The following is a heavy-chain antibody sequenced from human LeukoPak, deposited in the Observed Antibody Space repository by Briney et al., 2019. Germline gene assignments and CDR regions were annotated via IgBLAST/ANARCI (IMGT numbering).Heavy chain of an antibody. V-gene: IGHV3-53*05. J-gene: IGHJ4*02. CDR3: ARDSQLLWFGELFDY. Sequence: GGSLRLSCAASGFTVSSNYMSWVRQAPGKGLEWVSVIYSGGSTYYADSVKGRFTISRDNSKNTLYLQMNSLRAEDTAVYYCARDSQLLWFGELFDYWGQGTLVTVSS. CDR2: IYSGGST. D-gene: IGHD3-10*01. CDR1: GFTVSSNY.